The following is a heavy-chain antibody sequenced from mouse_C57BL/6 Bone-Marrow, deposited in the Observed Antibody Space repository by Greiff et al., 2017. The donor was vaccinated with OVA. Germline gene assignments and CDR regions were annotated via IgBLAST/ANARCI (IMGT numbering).Heavy chain of an antibody. J-gene: IGHJ4*01. CDR3: TRLLYAIDY. CDR1: GFTFSSYA. Sequence: EVKLMESGAGLVKPGGSLKLSCAASGFTFSSYAMSWVRQTPEKRLEWVAYISSGGDYIYYADTVKGRFTISRDNARNTLYLQMSSQTSEDTAIYDYTRLLYAIDYWGRGTSATVSA. D-gene: IGHD2-1*01. V-gene: IGHV5-9-1*02. CDR2: ISSGGDYI.